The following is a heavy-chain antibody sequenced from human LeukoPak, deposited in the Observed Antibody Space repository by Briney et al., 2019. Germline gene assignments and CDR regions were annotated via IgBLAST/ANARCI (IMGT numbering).Heavy chain of an antibody. CDR2: ISGGGGST. J-gene: IGHJ4*02. D-gene: IGHD2-2*01. CDR3: AKRACSSSSCSYFDN. Sequence: SGGSLRLSCAASGFTFSSYAMSWVRQAPGKGLEWVSAISGGGGSTFYTDSVKGRFTISRDNSENTLCLKMNSLRAEDTAVYYCAKRACSSSSCSYFDNWGQGTLVTVSS. V-gene: IGHV3-23*01. CDR1: GFTFSSYA.